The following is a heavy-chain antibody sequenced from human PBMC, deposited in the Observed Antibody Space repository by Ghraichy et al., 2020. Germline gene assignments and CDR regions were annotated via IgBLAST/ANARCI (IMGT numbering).Heavy chain of an antibody. Sequence: SETLSLTCTVSGGSISSYYWTWIRQPPGKGLEWIGYMDYSGSTNYNPSLKSRVTISIDTPKNQFSLMLRSVSAADTAVYYCARAGLVAFGTNWYYDSWGQGTLVTVSS. V-gene: IGHV4-59*01. CDR1: GGSISSYY. CDR2: MDYSGST. J-gene: IGHJ4*02. D-gene: IGHD2-8*01. CDR3: ARAGLVAFGTNWYYDS.